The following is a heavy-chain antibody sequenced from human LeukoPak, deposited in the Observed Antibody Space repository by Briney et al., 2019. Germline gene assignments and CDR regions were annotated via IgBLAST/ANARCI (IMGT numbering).Heavy chain of an antibody. J-gene: IGHJ4*02. D-gene: IGHD2-21*02. CDR3: ARAPGGDSYYFDY. CDR1: GFTFSSYS. CDR2: IGSSSSYI. V-gene: IGHV3-21*01. Sequence: GGSPKLSCAASGFTFSSYSMNWVRQAPGKGLERVSSIGSSSSYIYYADSVKGRFTISRDNAKNSLYLQMNSLRAEDTAVYYCARAPGGDSYYFDYWGQGTLVTVSS.